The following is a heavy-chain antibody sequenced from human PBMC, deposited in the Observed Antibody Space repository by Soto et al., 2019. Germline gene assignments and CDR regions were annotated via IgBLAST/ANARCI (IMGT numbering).Heavy chain of an antibody. CDR1: GFTFSSYD. V-gene: IGHV3-23*01. D-gene: IGHD3-10*01. CDR3: VSRITLFGGLTREY. Sequence: PGGSLRLSCAASGFTFSSYDMKWVRQAPGKGLEWVSTISASGYTSYYADSVKGRYTISRDNSKNTLYLQVNSLRAEDTAVYYCVSRITLFGGLTREYWGQGTLLTLSS. CDR2: ISASGYTS. J-gene: IGHJ4*02.